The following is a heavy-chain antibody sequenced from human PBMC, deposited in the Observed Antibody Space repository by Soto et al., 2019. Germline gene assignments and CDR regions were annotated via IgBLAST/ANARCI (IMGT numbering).Heavy chain of an antibody. CDR1: RDSISSSNSH. V-gene: IGHV4-39*01. CDR2: VYYGGAIPYSGNI. D-gene: IGHD3-3*02. Sequence: YETLSLTCTVSRDSISSSNSHLSCTRKPPGQGLEYIWSVYYGGAIPYSGNIYYNPSLKSRGTISVDTSKNQFSLRLSSVTAADTGVYYCVRYDRINMKPYSPEGFQILGQRTMVTVSS. J-gene: IGHJ3*02. CDR3: VRYDRINMKPYSPEGFQI.